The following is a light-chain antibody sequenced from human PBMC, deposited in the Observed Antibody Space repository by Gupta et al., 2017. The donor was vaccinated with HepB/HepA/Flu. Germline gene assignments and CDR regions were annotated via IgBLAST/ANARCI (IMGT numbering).Light chain of an antibody. CDR1: NSNIGNKP. CDR2: SNI. CDR3: AAWDDRLKGQV. Sequence: QSVLTQPPSASGNPGQRVTISCSGSNSNIGNKPVNWYQQVPGTAPKLLIDSNIHRPSGVPDRFSGSRYGTSASLAISGLQSEDEAGYYCAAWDDRLKGQVFGGGTKLTVL. J-gene: IGLJ3*02. V-gene: IGLV1-44*01.